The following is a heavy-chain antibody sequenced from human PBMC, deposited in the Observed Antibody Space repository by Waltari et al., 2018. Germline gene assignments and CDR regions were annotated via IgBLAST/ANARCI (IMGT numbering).Heavy chain of an antibody. J-gene: IGHJ4*02. Sequence: QVQMVESGGGVVQPGRSLRLSCAASGFTFSSYSIHWVRQAPGKGLGWVAIMSYDGSSKYYADSVKCRFTVSRDNSKNTVYLQLNSLRVEDTAVYYCAREDICRSTTCYTLDYWGLGTLVTVSS. V-gene: IGHV3-30*01. CDR3: AREDICRSTTCYTLDY. CDR1: GFTFSSYS. CDR2: MSYDGSSK. D-gene: IGHD2-2*02.